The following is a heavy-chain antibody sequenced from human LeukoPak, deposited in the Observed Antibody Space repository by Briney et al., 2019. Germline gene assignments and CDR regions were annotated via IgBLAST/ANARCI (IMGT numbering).Heavy chain of an antibody. Sequence: SETLSLTCTVSGGSISSYYWSWIRQPAGKGLEWIGRIYTSGSTNYNPSLKSRVTMSVDTSKNQFSLKLSSVTAADTAVYYCARGFYGSSPAIDAPTGAYYYYMDVWGKGTTVTVSS. CDR2: IYTSGST. D-gene: IGHD3-10*01. V-gene: IGHV4-4*07. CDR3: ARGFYGSSPAIDAPTGAYYYYMDV. CDR1: GGSISSYY. J-gene: IGHJ6*03.